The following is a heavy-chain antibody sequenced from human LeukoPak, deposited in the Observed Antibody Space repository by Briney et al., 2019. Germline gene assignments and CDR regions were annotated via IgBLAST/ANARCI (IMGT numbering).Heavy chain of an antibody. CDR1: GYTFTGYY. Sequence: GASVKVSCKASGYTFTGYYMHWVRQAPGRGLEWMGWINPNSGGTNYAQKFQGWVTMTRDTSISTAYMELSRLRSDDTAVYYCARVLRYFDWPDYWGQGTLVTVSS. CDR3: ARVLRYFDWPDY. V-gene: IGHV1-2*04. D-gene: IGHD3-9*01. J-gene: IGHJ4*02. CDR2: INPNSGGT.